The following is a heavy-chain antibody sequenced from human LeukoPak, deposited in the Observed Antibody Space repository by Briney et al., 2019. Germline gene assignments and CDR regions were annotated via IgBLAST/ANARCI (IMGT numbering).Heavy chain of an antibody. J-gene: IGHJ4*02. V-gene: IGHV4-59*01. CDR3: ARVVYSYGSSFDY. CDR2: IYYSGST. CDR1: GGSISSYY. D-gene: IGHD5-18*01. Sequence: PSETLSLTCTVSGGSISSYYWSWIRQPPGKGREWIGYIYYSGSTNYNPSLKSRVTISVDTSKNQFSLKLSSVTAADTAVYYCARVVYSYGSSFDYWGQGTLVTVSS.